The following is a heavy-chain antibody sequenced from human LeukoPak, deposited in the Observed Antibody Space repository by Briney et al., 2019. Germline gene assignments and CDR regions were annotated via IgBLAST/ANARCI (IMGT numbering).Heavy chain of an antibody. Sequence: SETLSLTCSVSGGSISSYYWSWIRQPPGKGLEWIAYIYYSGSTNYNPSLKSRVIISLDTSKTQFSLRLSSVTAADTALYYCARHVGGLGYCSGSSCYAFDYWGQGTLVTVSS. J-gene: IGHJ4*02. CDR1: GGSISSYY. CDR3: ARHVGGLGYCSGSSCYAFDY. CDR2: IYYSGST. V-gene: IGHV4-59*08. D-gene: IGHD2-2*01.